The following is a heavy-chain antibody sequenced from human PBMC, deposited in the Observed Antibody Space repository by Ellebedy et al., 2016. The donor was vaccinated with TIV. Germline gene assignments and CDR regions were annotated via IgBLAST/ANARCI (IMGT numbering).Heavy chain of an antibody. CDR2: IYYTGST. V-gene: IGHV4-59*01. CDR3: ARALAASGKVTYHYGLDL. Sequence: SETLSLTXTVSGGYLRTYYWSWIRQSPDKGLEWIGYIYYTGSTDYNPSLKGRATISADTSKNQFSLNLRSVTAADTASYFCARALAASGKVTYHYGLDLWGQGTTVIVSS. J-gene: IGHJ6*02. CDR1: GGYLRTYY. D-gene: IGHD6-13*01.